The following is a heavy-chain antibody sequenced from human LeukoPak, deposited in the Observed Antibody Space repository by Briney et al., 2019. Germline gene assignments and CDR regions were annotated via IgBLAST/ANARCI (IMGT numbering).Heavy chain of an antibody. V-gene: IGHV3-30-3*02. J-gene: IGHJ4*02. Sequence: GGSLRLSCAASGFSFSNYAMYWVRQAPGKGLEWVAVISHDESNKYYADSVKGRFTISRDNSKNTLYLQMNSLRAEDTAVYYCAKPLSGYSYGTPPFFDYWGQGTLVTVSS. CDR3: AKPLSGYSYGTPPFFDY. CDR2: ISHDESNK. D-gene: IGHD5-18*01. CDR1: GFSFSNYA.